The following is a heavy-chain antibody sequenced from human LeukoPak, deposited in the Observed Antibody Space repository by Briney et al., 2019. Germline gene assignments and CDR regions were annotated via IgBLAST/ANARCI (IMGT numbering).Heavy chain of an antibody. CDR2: INSDGSST. CDR1: GFTFSSYW. Sequence: GGSLRLSCAASGFTFSSYWMHWVRQAPGKGLVWVSRINSDGSSTSYADSVKGRFTISRDNAKNTLYLQMNSLRAEDTAVYYCARVAYYYDSSGYLGYWGQGTLVTVSS. CDR3: ARVAYYYDSSGYLGY. V-gene: IGHV3-74*01. D-gene: IGHD3-22*01. J-gene: IGHJ4*02.